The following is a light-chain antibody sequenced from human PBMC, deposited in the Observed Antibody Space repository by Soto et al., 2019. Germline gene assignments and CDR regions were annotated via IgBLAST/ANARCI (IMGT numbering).Light chain of an antibody. J-gene: IGLJ1*01. Sequence: QSALIQPASVSGSPGQSITISCTGTSSDVGGYNYVSWYQHHPGKAPKLMIYDVRNRPSGVSNRFSGSKSVNTSSLTISGLQAEDEADYYCSSYATISADVFGTGTKLTVL. CDR1: SSDVGGYNY. CDR2: DVR. CDR3: SSYATISADV. V-gene: IGLV2-14*03.